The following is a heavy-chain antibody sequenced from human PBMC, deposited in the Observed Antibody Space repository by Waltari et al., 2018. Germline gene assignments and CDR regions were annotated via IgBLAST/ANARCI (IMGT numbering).Heavy chain of an antibody. Sequence: EVQLLESGGTLVQPGGSLRLSCEASGFTFDHYALTRVRQAPGKGLEWVSVISRSGGGTYFADSLKGRFSISRDNSKNTLFLQMSSLRVEDTAMYYCARVIGSGSYHYFDYWGQGTLVTVSS. CDR2: ISRSGGGT. CDR1: GFTFDHYA. CDR3: ARVIGSGSYHYFDY. J-gene: IGHJ4*02. V-gene: IGHV3-23*01. D-gene: IGHD3-10*01.